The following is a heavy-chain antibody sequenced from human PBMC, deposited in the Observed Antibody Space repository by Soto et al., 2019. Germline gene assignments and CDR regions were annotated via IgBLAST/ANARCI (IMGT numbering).Heavy chain of an antibody. Sequence: QVQLVQSGAEVKKPGSSVKVSCKASGGTFSSYAISWVRQAPGQGLEWMGGIIPIFGTANYAQKFQGRVTITADESTSTAYMELRSLRSQDRAVYYCAKDQQHGYNFAYGAQGPLFTVSS. V-gene: IGHV1-69*01. D-gene: IGHD5-12*01. CDR1: GGTFSSYA. CDR3: AKDQQHGYNFAY. CDR2: IIPIFGTA. J-gene: IGHJ4*02.